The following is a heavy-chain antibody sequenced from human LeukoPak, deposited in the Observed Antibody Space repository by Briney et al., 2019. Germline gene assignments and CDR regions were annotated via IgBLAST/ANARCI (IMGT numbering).Heavy chain of an antibody. CDR1: GYNFTSYW. D-gene: IGHD3-10*01. Sequence: GESLKISCKGFGYNFTSYWIGWVRQMPGKGLEWMGIIYPGDSTTKYSPSFEGQVTISADKSINTAYLQWHSLKASDTAMYYCARQSYSYYGSGSYDNWFDPWGQGTLVTVSS. J-gene: IGHJ5*02. V-gene: IGHV5-51*01. CDR2: IYPGDSTT. CDR3: ARQSYSYYGSGSYDNWFDP.